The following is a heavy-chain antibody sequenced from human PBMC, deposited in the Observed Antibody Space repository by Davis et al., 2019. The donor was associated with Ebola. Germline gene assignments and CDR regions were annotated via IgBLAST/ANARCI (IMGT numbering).Heavy chain of an antibody. CDR2: ISTYKANT. J-gene: IGHJ4*02. V-gene: IGHV1-18*04. CDR3: ARDRYSSGWAMLDY. CDR1: GYTFISYS. D-gene: IGHD6-19*01. Sequence: ASVKVSCKASGYTFISYSMHWVRQAPGQGLEWMGWISTYKANTNYAQKLQGRVTMTTDTSTNTAYMELRSLRSDDTAVYYCARDRYSSGWAMLDYWGQGTLVTVSS.